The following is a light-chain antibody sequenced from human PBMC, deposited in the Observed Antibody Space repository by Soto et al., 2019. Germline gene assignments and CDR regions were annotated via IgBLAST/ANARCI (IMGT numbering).Light chain of an antibody. CDR3: QQLNSY. CDR1: PGISSY. CDR2: SAS. V-gene: IGKV1-9*01. Sequence: DIQLTQSPSFLSASVGDRVTITCRASPGISSYLAWYQQKPGKVPELLIFSASTLVSGVPSRFSGSGSETEFTLTISSLQPEDSATYYCQQLNSYFGQGTKLEIK. J-gene: IGKJ2*01.